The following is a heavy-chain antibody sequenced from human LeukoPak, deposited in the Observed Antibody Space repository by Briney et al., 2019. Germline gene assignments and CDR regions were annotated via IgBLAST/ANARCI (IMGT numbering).Heavy chain of an antibody. D-gene: IGHD3-22*01. Sequence: SETLSLTCTVSGASITSSSYYWSWIRQPPGKGLEWIGYIYYSGSTNYNPSLKSRVTISVDTSKNQFSLKLSSVTAADTAVYYCARGYDSSGYYWDYWGQGTLVTVSS. CDR3: ARGYDSSGYYWDY. CDR1: GASITSSSYY. CDR2: IYYSGST. V-gene: IGHV4-61*01. J-gene: IGHJ4*02.